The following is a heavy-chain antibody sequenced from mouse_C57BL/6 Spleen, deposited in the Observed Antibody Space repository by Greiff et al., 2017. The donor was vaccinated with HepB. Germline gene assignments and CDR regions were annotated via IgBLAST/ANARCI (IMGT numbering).Heavy chain of an antibody. CDR2: ISSGSSTI. CDR1: GFTFSDYG. V-gene: IGHV5-17*01. CDR3: ARDYGSSPWYFDV. D-gene: IGHD1-1*01. J-gene: IGHJ1*03. Sequence: EVQLVESGGGLVKPGGSLKLSCAASGFTFSDYGMHWVRQAPEKGLEWVAYISSGSSTIYYADTVKGRFTLSRDNAKNTLFLQMTSLRSEDTAMYYCARDYGSSPWYFDVWGTGTTVTVSS.